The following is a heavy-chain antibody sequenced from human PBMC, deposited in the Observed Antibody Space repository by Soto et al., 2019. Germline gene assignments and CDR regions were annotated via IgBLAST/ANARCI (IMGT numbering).Heavy chain of an antibody. J-gene: IGHJ3*01. CDR1: GFTYCTYT. Sequence: GGSLRLSCAASGFTYCTYTMHWVRQAPGKGLEWVSYIGIGSSTKYYADSVKGRFTISRDNAKNSLYLQMNSLRAEDTAVYYCARDQLYYNDISGRPLNAFDVWGQGTIVTVSS. D-gene: IGHD3-22*01. CDR3: ARDQLYYNDISGRPLNAFDV. CDR2: IGIGSSTK. V-gene: IGHV3-48*01.